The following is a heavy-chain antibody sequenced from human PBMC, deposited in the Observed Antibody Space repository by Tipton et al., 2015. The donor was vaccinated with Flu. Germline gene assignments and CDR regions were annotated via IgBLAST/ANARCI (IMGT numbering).Heavy chain of an antibody. CDR2: ISHGGGT. CDR1: GYSITSGYY. CDR3: ARGPRGDTAMASLGY. Sequence: TLSLTCSVSGYSITSGYYWGWFRQPPGKGLEWIGSISHGGGTYTNPSLKGRVVLSVDASMSKNEFSLTMTSVTASDTAVYYCARGPRGDTAMASLGYWGPGILVTVSS. J-gene: IGHJ4*01. D-gene: IGHD5-18*01. V-gene: IGHV4-38-2*02.